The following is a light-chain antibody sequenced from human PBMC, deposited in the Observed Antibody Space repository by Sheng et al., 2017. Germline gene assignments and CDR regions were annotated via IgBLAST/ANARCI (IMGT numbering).Light chain of an antibody. V-gene: IGKV1-5*03. J-gene: IGKJ3*01. CDR3: QQYDTYS. CDR2: EAS. CDR1: QSVGRW. Sequence: DIQMTQSPPTLSASVGDRVTITCRASQSVGRWLAWYQQKPGKAPNLLIYEASSLEKGVPSRFSGSGSGTEFTLTISSLQPDDFAVYYCQQYDTYSFGPGTKVDIK.